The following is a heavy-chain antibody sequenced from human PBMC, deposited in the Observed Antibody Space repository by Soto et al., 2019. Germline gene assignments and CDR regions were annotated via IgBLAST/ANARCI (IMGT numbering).Heavy chain of an antibody. CDR2: ITGSGSQI. CDR3: AKDAVYKDGLWLMDQ. CDR1: GFTFSDYY. J-gene: IGHJ4*02. V-gene: IGHV3-11*01. D-gene: IGHD2-21*01. Sequence: QVQLVESGGGLVKPGGSLRLSCAASGFTFSDYYMSWIRQAPGKGLECVSGITGSGSQIHYADSVKGRFTISKDNSKNTLYLQMDSLRADDTAVYFCAKDAVYKDGLWLMDQWGQGTQVTVSS.